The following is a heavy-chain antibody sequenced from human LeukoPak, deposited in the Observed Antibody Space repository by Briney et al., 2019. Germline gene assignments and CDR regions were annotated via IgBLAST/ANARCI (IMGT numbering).Heavy chain of an antibody. D-gene: IGHD6-19*01. CDR3: ASGQGSGWLYYYYYGMDV. Sequence: ASVKVSCKASGYTFTSYYVHWVRQAPGQGLEWMGIINPSGGSTSYAQKFQGRVTMTRDTSTSTVYMELSSLRSEDTAVYYCASGQGSGWLYYYYYGMDVWGQGTTVTVSS. J-gene: IGHJ6*02. V-gene: IGHV1-46*01. CDR1: GYTFTSYY. CDR2: INPSGGST.